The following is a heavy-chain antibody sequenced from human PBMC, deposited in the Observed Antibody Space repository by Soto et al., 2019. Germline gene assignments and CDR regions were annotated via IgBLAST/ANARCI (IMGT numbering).Heavy chain of an antibody. CDR2: IWYDGSNK. J-gene: IGHJ4*02. D-gene: IGHD6-19*01. CDR1: GFTFSSYG. CDR3: ARVHGGYSSGWYDDY. V-gene: IGHV3-33*01. Sequence: QVQLVESGGGVVQPGRSLRLSCAASGFTFSSYGMHWVRQAPGKGLEWVAVIWYDGSNKYYADSVKGRFTISRDNSKNTLYLQMNSRRAEDTAVYYCARVHGGYSSGWYDDYWGQGTLVTVSS.